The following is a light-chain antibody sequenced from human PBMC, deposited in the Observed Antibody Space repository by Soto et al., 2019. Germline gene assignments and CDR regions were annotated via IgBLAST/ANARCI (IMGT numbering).Light chain of an antibody. CDR2: EVN. Sequence: QSVLTQPPSASGSPGQSVTISCTGTSSDVGGYNSVSWYQQHPDKAPKLMIYEVNKRPSGVPDRFSGSKSAYTASLTVSGLQAEDEADYYCSSYAGSNNVLFGGGTKLTVL. CDR1: SSDVGGYNS. J-gene: IGLJ2*01. CDR3: SSYAGSNNVL. V-gene: IGLV2-8*01.